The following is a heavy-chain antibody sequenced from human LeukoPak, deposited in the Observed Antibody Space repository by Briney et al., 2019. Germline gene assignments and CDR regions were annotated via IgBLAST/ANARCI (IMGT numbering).Heavy chain of an antibody. V-gene: IGHV3-23*01. CDR1: GFTFSSYA. CDR2: ISGSGGST. J-gene: IGHJ4*02. Sequence: GGSLRLSCAASGFTFSSYAMSWVRQAPGKGLEWGSAISGSGGSTYYADSVKGRFTISRDNSKNTLYLQMNSLRAEGTAVYYCAKERYGSSTSCRIDNCGQGTLVTVSS. CDR3: AKERYGSSTSCRIDN. D-gene: IGHD2-2*01.